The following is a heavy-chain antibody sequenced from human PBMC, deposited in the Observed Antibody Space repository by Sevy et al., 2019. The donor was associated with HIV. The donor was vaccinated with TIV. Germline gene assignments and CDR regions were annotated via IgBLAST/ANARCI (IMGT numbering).Heavy chain of an antibody. CDR3: ARYWIGTSPHNWFDP. J-gene: IGHJ5*02. V-gene: IGHV4-30-4*01. CDR1: GGSISSGDYY. D-gene: IGHD2-2*01. Sequence: SETLSLTCTVSGGSISSGDYYWSWIRQSPGKGLEWIGYIYYSGTTYYNPSLKSRVTMSVDTSKNQFSLKLSSVTAADTAVYFGARYWIGTSPHNWFDPWGQGTLVTVSS. CDR2: IYYSGTT.